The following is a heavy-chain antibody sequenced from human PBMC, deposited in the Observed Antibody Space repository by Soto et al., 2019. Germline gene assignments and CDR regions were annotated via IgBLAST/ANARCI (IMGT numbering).Heavy chain of an antibody. J-gene: IGHJ6*02. CDR3: ARVRITIFGVATAYYYYGMDV. D-gene: IGHD3-3*01. CDR1: GGSFSGYY. CDR2: INHSGST. V-gene: IGHV4-34*01. Sequence: SETLSLTCAVYGGSFSGYYWSWIRQPPGKGLEWIGEINHSGSTNYNPSLKGRVTISVDTSKNQFSLKLSSVTAADTAVYYCARVRITIFGVATAYYYYGMDVWGQGTTVTVSS.